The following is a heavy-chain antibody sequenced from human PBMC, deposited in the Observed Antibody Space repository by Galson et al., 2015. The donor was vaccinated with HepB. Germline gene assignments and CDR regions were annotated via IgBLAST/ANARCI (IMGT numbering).Heavy chain of an antibody. Sequence: SLRLSCAASGFTFSSYEMNWVRQAPGKGLEWVSYISSSGSTIYYADSVKGRFTISRDNAKNSLYLQMNSLRAEDTAVYYCARGASSMGLLWFGELGYWGQGTLVTVSS. CDR3: ARGASSMGLLWFGELGY. V-gene: IGHV3-48*03. D-gene: IGHD3-10*01. J-gene: IGHJ4*02. CDR2: ISSSGSTI. CDR1: GFTFSSYE.